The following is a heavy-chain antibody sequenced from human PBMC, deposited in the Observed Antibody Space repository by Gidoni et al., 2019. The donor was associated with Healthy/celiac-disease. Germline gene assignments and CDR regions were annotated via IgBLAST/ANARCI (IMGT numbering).Heavy chain of an antibody. CDR2: ISYDGSNK. Sequence: QVQLVESGGGVVQPGRSLRLSCAASGFTFSSYGMHWVRQAPGKGLEWVAVISYDGSNKYYADSVKGRFTISRDNSKNTLYLQMNSLRAEDTAVYYCAKVFLKWELTWSFDYWGQGTLVTVSS. D-gene: IGHD1-26*01. J-gene: IGHJ4*02. CDR3: AKVFLKWELTWSFDY. CDR1: GFTFSSYG. V-gene: IGHV3-30*18.